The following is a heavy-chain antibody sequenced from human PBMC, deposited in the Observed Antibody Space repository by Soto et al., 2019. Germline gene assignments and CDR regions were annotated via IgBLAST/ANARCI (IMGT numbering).Heavy chain of an antibody. V-gene: IGHV4-39*07. CDR1: CGSLSSSSYY. J-gene: IGHJ4*02. D-gene: IGHD2-15*01. CDR3: ARVADCSGGRCYFSVDY. CDR2: IYYSGST. Sequence: SETLSLTCTVSCGSLSSSSYYWGWIRQPPGKGLEWIGCIYYSGSTYYNPSLKSRVTISVDTSKNQFSLKLSSVTAADTAVYYCARVADCSGGRCYFSVDYWGQGTLVTVSS.